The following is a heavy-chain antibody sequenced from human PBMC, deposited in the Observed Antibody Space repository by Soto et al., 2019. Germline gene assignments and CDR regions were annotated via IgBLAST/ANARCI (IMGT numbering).Heavy chain of an antibody. CDR2: FSSSGYTI. J-gene: IGHJ4*02. D-gene: IGHD3-10*01. CDR1: GFTFSGYY. CDR3: ARVGAYFGEFDYFDY. Sequence: LRLSCEASGFTFSGYYMTWIRQAPGKGLEWISYFSSSGYTIRYADSVEGRFTVSRDDAKKTLHLQVNSLRAEDTSVYYCARVGAYFGEFDYFDYWGQGTPVTVSS. V-gene: IGHV3-11*04.